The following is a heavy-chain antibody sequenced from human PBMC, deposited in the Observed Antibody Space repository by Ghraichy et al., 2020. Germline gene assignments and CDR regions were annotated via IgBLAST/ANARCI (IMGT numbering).Heavy chain of an antibody. CDR3: ARDQRYCSSTSCYFAPGGSFAC. Sequence: GGSLRLSCAASGFTFSSYAMSWVRQAPGKGLEWVSAISGSGGSTYYADSVKGRFTISRDNSKNTLYLQRTSLSAEDTAVYYCARDQRYCSSTSCYFAPGGSFACWGQGTLVSVSS. CDR1: GFTFSSYA. J-gene: IGHJ4*02. V-gene: IGHV3-23*01. D-gene: IGHD2-2*01. CDR2: ISGSGGST.